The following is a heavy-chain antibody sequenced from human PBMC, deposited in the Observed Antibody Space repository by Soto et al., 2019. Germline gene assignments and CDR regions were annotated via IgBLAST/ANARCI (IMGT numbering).Heavy chain of an antibody. Sequence: QVQLVQSGAEVKKPGASVKVSCKASGYTFTSYGISWVRQAPGQGLEWMGWISAYNGNTNYAQKLQGRVTMTTDTSTSIAYMELRSLRSDDTAVYYCARSNYYVKSGGDAFDIWGQGTMVTVSS. V-gene: IGHV1-18*01. CDR1: GYTFTSYG. CDR3: ARSNYYVKSGGDAFDI. J-gene: IGHJ3*02. D-gene: IGHD3-10*02. CDR2: ISAYNGNT.